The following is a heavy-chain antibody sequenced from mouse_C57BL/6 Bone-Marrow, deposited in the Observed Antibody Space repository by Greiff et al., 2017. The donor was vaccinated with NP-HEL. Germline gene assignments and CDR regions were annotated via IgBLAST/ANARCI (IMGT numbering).Heavy chain of an antibody. Sequence: VQLQQPGAELVRPGTSVKLSCKASGYTFTSYWMHWVKQRPGQGLEWIGVIDPSDSYTNYNQKFKGKATLTVDTSSSTAYMQLSSLTSEDSAVYYCATYYRYFDVWGTGTTVTVSS. CDR3: ATYYRYFDV. V-gene: IGHV1-59*01. J-gene: IGHJ1*03. CDR2: IDPSDSYT. CDR1: GYTFTSYW.